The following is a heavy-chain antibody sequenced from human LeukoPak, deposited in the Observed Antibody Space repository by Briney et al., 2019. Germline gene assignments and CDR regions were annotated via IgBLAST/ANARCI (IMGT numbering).Heavy chain of an antibody. CDR3: ARGYRSGGSCATFDY. J-gene: IGHJ4*02. CDR1: GGSISSGYY. D-gene: IGHD2-15*01. Sequence: PSQTLSLTCTVSGGSISSGYYWGWIRQPPGKGLEWIGSIYHSGSTYYNPSLKSRVTISVDTSKNQFSLKLSSVTAADTAVYYCARGYRSGGSCATFDYWGQGTLVTVSS. CDR2: IYHSGST. V-gene: IGHV4-38-2*02.